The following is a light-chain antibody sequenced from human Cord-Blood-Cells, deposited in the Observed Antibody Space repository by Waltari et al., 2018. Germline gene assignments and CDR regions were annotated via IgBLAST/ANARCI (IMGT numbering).Light chain of an antibody. CDR3: QQSYSTPIT. Sequence: DIQMTQSPSSLSASVGDSVTITRRASQSISSYLHWYQQKPGKAPKLLIYAASSLQSGVPSRFSGSGSGTDFTLTISSVQPEDFATYYCQQSYSTPITFGQGTRLEIK. CDR1: QSISSY. V-gene: IGKV1-39*01. CDR2: AAS. J-gene: IGKJ5*01.